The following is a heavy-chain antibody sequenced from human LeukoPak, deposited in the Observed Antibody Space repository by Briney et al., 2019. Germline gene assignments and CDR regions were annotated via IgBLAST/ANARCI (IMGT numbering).Heavy chain of an antibody. CDR3: AKPAKTDYADY. J-gene: IGHJ4*02. D-gene: IGHD4/OR15-4a*01. Sequence: GGSLRLSCAASGFTFSTYTMNWVRQAPGKGLEWVSSISSRSSYIYYADSVKGRFTISRDNAKNSLYLQMNSLRAEDTAIYYCAKPAKTDYADYWGQGTLVTVSS. CDR2: ISSRSSYI. V-gene: IGHV3-21*04. CDR1: GFTFSTYT.